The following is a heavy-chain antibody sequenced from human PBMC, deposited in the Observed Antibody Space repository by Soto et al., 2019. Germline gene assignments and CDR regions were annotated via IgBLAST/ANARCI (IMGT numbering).Heavy chain of an antibody. CDR3: ARTTLRRWFDS. CDR2: VYYSGST. CDR1: GGSISSGDYY. V-gene: IGHV4-30-4*01. Sequence: SETLSLTCSVSGGSISSGDYYWSWIRQPPGKGLEWIGYVYYSGSTYYNPSLQSRFTISIDTSKNQFSLKLSSVTAADTAVYCCARTTLRRWFDSWGQGTLVTVSS. J-gene: IGHJ5*01. D-gene: IGHD1-1*01.